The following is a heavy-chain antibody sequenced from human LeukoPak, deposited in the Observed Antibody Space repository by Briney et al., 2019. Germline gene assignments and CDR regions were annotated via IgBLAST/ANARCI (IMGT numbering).Heavy chain of an antibody. CDR1: GFTFSSYG. Sequence: PARSLRLSCPASGFTFSSYGMHCARQAPGTGLEWVASIPYAGSNKYHADSVKGRFTISRDNSKNTLYLQMTSLRAEDTAVYYCAKSAYLKGYCSSTSCYPGDYFDYWGQGTLVTVSS. V-gene: IGHV3-30*18. CDR2: IPYAGSNK. CDR3: AKSAYLKGYCSSTSCYPGDYFDY. D-gene: IGHD2-2*01. J-gene: IGHJ4*02.